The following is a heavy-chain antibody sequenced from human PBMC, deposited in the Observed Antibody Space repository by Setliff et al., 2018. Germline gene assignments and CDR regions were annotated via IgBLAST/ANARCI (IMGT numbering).Heavy chain of an antibody. J-gene: IGHJ6*02. CDR3: ARDSVEQRLWNYYYGMDV. D-gene: IGHD3-16*01. V-gene: IGHV1-69*13. Sequence: EASVKVSCKASGGTFSSYAISWVRQAPGQGLEWMGGIIPIFGTANYAQKFQGRVTITADESTSTAYMELSSLRSEDTAVYYCARDSVEQRLWNYYYGMDVWGQGTTVTVS. CDR1: GGTFSSYA. CDR2: IIPIFGTA.